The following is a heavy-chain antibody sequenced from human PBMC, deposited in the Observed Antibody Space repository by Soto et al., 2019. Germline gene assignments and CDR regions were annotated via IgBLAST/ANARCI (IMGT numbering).Heavy chain of an antibody. Sequence: GGSLRLSCAASGFTFSSYAMSWVRQAPGKGLEWVSAISGSGGSTYYADTVKGRFTISRDNSKNTLYLQMNSLRAEDTAVYYCAKRMVRGVRDGMDVWGQGTTVTVSS. D-gene: IGHD3-10*01. CDR2: ISGSGGST. J-gene: IGHJ6*02. V-gene: IGHV3-23*01. CDR1: GFTFSSYA. CDR3: AKRMVRGVRDGMDV.